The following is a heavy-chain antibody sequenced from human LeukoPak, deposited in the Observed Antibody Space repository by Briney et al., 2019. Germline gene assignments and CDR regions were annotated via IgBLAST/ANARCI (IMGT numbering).Heavy chain of an antibody. Sequence: GGSLRLSCATSGFTFSNYEMNWVRQAPGKELEWVSYITTSGGIKSYADSVKGRFTISRDNAKNSVYLQINSLRAEDTAVYYCARDGVVDSSGWYVDYWGQGTLVTVSS. CDR1: GFTFSNYE. CDR2: ITTSGGIK. J-gene: IGHJ4*02. D-gene: IGHD6-19*01. V-gene: IGHV3-48*03. CDR3: ARDGVVDSSGWYVDY.